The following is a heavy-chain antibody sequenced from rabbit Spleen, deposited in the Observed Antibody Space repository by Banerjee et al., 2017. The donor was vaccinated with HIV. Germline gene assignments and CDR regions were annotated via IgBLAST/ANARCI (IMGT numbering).Heavy chain of an antibody. V-gene: IGHV1S40*01. CDR1: GFTFSSNYY. CDR2: IYGGSGAST. CDR3: VNDPYGLRGGGGVL. Sequence: QSLEESGGGLVQPEGSLTLTCTASGFTFSSNYYMCWVRQAPGKGLEWIACIYGGSGASTAYASWAKGRFTISKTSSTTVTLQMTSLTAADTATYFSVNDPYGLRGGGGVLWGPGTLVTVS. J-gene: IGHJ4*01. D-gene: IGHD3-1*01.